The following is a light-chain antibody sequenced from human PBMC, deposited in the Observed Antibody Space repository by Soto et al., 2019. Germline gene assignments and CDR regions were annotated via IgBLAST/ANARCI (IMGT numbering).Light chain of an antibody. Sequence: DIVLTQSPGTLSLSPGERATLSCRASQSISSDSLAWYQHKPGQPPRLLIYATSSRATGIPDRFSGSGSGTAFTLTISRLEPEDFAVYYCQHNTFGQGTKLEI. J-gene: IGKJ2*01. V-gene: IGKV3-20*01. CDR3: QHNT. CDR1: QSISSDS. CDR2: ATS.